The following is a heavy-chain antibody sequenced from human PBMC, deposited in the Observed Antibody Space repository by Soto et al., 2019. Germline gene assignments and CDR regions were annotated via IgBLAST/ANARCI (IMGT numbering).Heavy chain of an antibody. V-gene: IGHV3-30*18. CDR1: GFTFSRYG. D-gene: IGHD3-3*01. J-gene: IGHJ5*02. Sequence: PGGSLRLSCTASGFTFSRYGMHWVRQAPGKGLEWVAVISYDGSNKYYADSVKGRFTISRDNSKNTLYLQVNSLRAEDTAMYYCAKDVKPLGRFLEWLPNWFDPWGQGTLVTVSS. CDR3: AKDVKPLGRFLEWLPNWFDP. CDR2: ISYDGSNK.